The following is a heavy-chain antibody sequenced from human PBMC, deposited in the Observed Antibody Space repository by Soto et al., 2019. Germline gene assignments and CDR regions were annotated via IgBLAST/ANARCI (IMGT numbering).Heavy chain of an antibody. CDR2: ISSSGSTI. Sequence: LSLTCAVYGGSFSGYYWSWVRQAPGKGLEWVSYISSSGSTIYYADSVKGRFTISRDNAKNSLYLQMNSLRAEDTAVYYCARALYDYYDSSGYLGYYYYGMDVWGQGTTVTVSS. CDR1: GGSFSGYY. V-gene: IGHV3-11*04. CDR3: ARALYDYYDSSGYLGYYYYGMDV. J-gene: IGHJ6*02. D-gene: IGHD3-22*01.